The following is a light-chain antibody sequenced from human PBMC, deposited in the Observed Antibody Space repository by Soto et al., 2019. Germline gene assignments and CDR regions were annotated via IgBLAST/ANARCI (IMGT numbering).Light chain of an antibody. CDR3: QQRGNWPLS. Sequence: EIVLTQSPATLSLSPGERATLSCRASQSVSSYLAWYQQKPGQAPRLLIYDASNRATGIPARFSGSGSGTDFTLTISSLEPKDFAGYYGQQRGNWPLSFGGGTKVEI. J-gene: IGKJ4*01. V-gene: IGKV3-11*01. CDR1: QSVSSY. CDR2: DAS.